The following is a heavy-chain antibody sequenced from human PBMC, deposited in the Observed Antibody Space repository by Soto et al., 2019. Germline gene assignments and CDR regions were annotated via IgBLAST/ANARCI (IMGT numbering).Heavy chain of an antibody. CDR2: IYYSGST. CDR1: GGSISSGGYY. CDR3: ARGLTSYCSGGSCHDNWFDP. V-gene: IGHV4-31*03. D-gene: IGHD2-15*01. J-gene: IGHJ5*02. Sequence: PSETLSLTCTVSGGSISSGGYYWSWIRQHPGKGLEWIGYIYYSGSTYYNPSLKSRVTISVDTSKNQFSLKLSSVTAADTAVYYCARGLTSYCSGGSCHDNWFDPWGQGTLVTVSS.